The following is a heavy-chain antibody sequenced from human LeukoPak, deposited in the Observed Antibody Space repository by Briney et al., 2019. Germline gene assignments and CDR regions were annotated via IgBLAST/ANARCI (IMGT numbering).Heavy chain of an antibody. CDR3: AKDRFPGSYYGWADY. CDR2: ISGSGGST. CDR1: GFTFSSYA. Sequence: GGSLRLSCAASGFTFSSYAMNWVRQAPGKGLEWVSAISGSGGSTYYADSVKGRFTISRDNSRNTLYLQMNSLRAEDTAVYYCAKDRFPGSYYGWADYWGQGTLVTVSS. D-gene: IGHD1-26*01. V-gene: IGHV3-23*01. J-gene: IGHJ4*02.